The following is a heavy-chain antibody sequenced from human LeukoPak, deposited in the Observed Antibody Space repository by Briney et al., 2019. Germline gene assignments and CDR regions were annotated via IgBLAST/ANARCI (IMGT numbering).Heavy chain of an antibody. Sequence: ASVKVSCKASGYTFTSYAMNWVRQAPGQGLEWMGWINTNTGNPTYAQGFTGRFVFSLDTSVSTAYLQISSLKAEDTAVYYCASKTKPYYYGSGVDYYYGMDVWGQGTTVTVSS. V-gene: IGHV7-4-1*02. CDR1: GYTFTSYA. CDR3: ASKTKPYYYGSGVDYYYGMDV. CDR2: INTNTGNP. D-gene: IGHD3-10*01. J-gene: IGHJ6*02.